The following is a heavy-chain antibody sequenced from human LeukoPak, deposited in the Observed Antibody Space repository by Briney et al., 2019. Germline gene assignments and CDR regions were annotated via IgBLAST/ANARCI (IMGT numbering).Heavy chain of an antibody. CDR3: ARRVPSQVITDYFDY. D-gene: IGHD3-16*01. J-gene: IGHJ4*02. Sequence: GGSLRLSCAASGFTFSTYSMNWVRQAPGKGLEWVSFIDSSTRTIFYADSVKGRFTISRDNAKNSLFLQVNSLRAEDTAVYYCARRVPSQVITDYFDYWGQGALVTVSS. CDR1: GFTFSTYS. CDR2: IDSSTRTI. V-gene: IGHV3-48*04.